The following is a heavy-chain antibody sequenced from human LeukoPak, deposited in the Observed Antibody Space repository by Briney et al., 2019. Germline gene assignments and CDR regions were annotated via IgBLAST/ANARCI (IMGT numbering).Heavy chain of an antibody. CDR2: ISSSGSII. Sequence: GGSLRLSCAVSGFIISDYYMSWIRQAPGKGLEWVSYISSSGSIIYYADSVKGRFTISGDNAKNSLYLQMNNLRIEDTAVYYCARDCSSTKWYGYIHHWGQGTLVTVSS. CDR3: ARDCSSTKWYGYIHH. V-gene: IGHV3-11*04. D-gene: IGHD2-2*01. CDR1: GFIISDYY. J-gene: IGHJ1*01.